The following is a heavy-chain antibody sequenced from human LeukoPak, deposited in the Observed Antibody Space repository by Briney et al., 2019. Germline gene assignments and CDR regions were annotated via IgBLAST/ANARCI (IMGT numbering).Heavy chain of an antibody. D-gene: IGHD4-23*01. V-gene: IGHV4-59*01. CDR2: IYYSGST. J-gene: IGHJ4*02. CDR3: ALNYGGNAWDFDY. CDR1: GGSISSYY. Sequence: PSETLSLTCTVSGGSISSYYWSRIRQPPGKGLEWIGYIYYSGSTNYNPSLKSRVTISVDTSKNQFSLKLSSVTAADTAVYYCALNYGGNAWDFDYWGQGTLVTVSS.